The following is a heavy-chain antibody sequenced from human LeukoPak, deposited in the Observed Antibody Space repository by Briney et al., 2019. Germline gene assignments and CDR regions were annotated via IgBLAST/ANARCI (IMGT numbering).Heavy chain of an antibody. CDR1: GYTFTSYG. J-gene: IGHJ4*02. V-gene: IGHV1-18*01. CDR3: ARPIAVAGRSGGAYFDY. CDR2: ISAYNGNT. D-gene: IGHD6-19*01. Sequence: GASVKVSCKASGYTFTSYGISWVRQAPGQGLEWMGWISAYNGNTNYAQKLQGRVTMTTDTSTSTAYMELRSLRSDDTAVYYCARPIAVAGRSGGAYFDYWGQGTLVTVSS.